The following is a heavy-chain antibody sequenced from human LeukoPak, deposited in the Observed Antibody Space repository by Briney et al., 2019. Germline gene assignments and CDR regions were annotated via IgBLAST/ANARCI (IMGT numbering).Heavy chain of an antibody. V-gene: IGHV3-21*01. J-gene: IGHJ4*02. CDR1: GYTFSGYS. Sequence: GGSVRLSCAASGYTFSGYSMNWVRQAPGKGLEWVSSISSSSIYIFYADSVKGRFTISRENAKNSLLLQMNSLRAEDTAVYFCARKGYYDSSAYSDFWGQGTLDTVSS. CDR2: ISSSSIYI. CDR3: ARKGYYDSSAYSDF. D-gene: IGHD3-22*01.